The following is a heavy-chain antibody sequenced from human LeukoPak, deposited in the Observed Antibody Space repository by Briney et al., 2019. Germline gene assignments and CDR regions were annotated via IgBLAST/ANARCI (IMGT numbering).Heavy chain of an antibody. CDR2: ISSSSSYI. D-gene: IGHD1-26*01. CDR3: ARGGEGSHYAWGHDTFDI. J-gene: IGHJ3*02. Sequence: GGSLRLSCAASGFTFSSYSMNWVRQAPGKGLEWVSSISSSSSYIYYADSVKGRFTISRDNAKNSLYLQMNSLRAEDTAVYYCARGGEGSHYAWGHDTFDIWGQGTMVTVSS. V-gene: IGHV3-21*01. CDR1: GFTFSSYS.